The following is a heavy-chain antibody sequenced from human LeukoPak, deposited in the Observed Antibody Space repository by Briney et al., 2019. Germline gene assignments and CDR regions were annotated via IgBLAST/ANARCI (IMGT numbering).Heavy chain of an antibody. CDR2: FDPEDGET. J-gene: IGHJ4*02. CDR1: GYTLTELS. Sequence: ASVKVSCKVSGYTLTELSMHWVRQAPGKGLEWMGGFDPEDGETIYAQKFQGRVTMTRDTSTSTVYMELSSLRSEDTAVYYCARDDRDYDFWSGNFDYWGQGTLVTVSS. V-gene: IGHV1-24*01. CDR3: ARDDRDYDFWSGNFDY. D-gene: IGHD3-3*01.